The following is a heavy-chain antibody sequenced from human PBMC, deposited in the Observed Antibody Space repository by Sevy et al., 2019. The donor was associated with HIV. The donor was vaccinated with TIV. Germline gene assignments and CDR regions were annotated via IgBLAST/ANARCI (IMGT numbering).Heavy chain of an antibody. Sequence: GGSLRLSCAASGFTFSSYSMNWVRQAPGKGLEWVSYISSSSSTIYYADSVRGRFTISRDNGKNSLYLQMSSLRAEDTAVYFCARALADWGSFHYSSWGRGTLVTVSS. D-gene: IGHD3-16*02. CDR3: ARALADWGSFHYSS. V-gene: IGHV3-48*04. J-gene: IGHJ4*02. CDR1: GFTFSSYS. CDR2: ISSSSSTI.